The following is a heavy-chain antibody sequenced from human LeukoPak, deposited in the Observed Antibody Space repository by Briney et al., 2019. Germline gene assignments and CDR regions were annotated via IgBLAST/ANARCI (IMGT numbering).Heavy chain of an antibody. J-gene: IGHJ5*02. CDR2: IYHSGST. V-gene: IGHV4-38-2*02. D-gene: IGHD1-26*01. CDR1: GGSISSYY. CDR3: ARGDSGSYSVYNWFDP. Sequence: PSETLSLTCTVSGGSISSYYWGWIRQPPGKGLEWIGSIYHSGSTYYNPSLKSRVTTSVDTSKNQFSLKLSSVTAADTAVYYCARGDSGSYSVYNWFDPWGQGTLVTVSS.